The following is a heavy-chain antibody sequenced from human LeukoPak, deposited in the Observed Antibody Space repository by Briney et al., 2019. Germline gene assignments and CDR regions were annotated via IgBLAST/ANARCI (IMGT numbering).Heavy chain of an antibody. J-gene: IGHJ4*02. Sequence: GGSLRLSCAASGFTFSSYEMNWVRQAPGKGLEWVSYISSSGSTIYYADSVKGRFTISRDNAKNSLHLQMNSLRAEDTAVYYCARVLPYGDYDYYFDYWGQGALVTVSS. D-gene: IGHD4-17*01. CDR3: ARVLPYGDYDYYFDY. V-gene: IGHV3-48*03. CDR2: ISSSGSTI. CDR1: GFTFSSYE.